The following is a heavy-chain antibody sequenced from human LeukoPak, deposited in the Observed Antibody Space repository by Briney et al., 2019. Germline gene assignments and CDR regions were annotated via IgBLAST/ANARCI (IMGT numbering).Heavy chain of an antibody. Sequence: GSSVQVSCKASGGTFSSYAISWVRQAPGQGLEWMGRIIPILGIANYAQKFQGRVTITADKSTSTAYMELSSRRSEDTAVYYCARGRGYSGYEVVDYWGQGTLVTVSS. CDR2: IIPILGIA. V-gene: IGHV1-69*04. J-gene: IGHJ4*02. D-gene: IGHD5-12*01. CDR1: GGTFSSYA. CDR3: ARGRGYSGYEVVDY.